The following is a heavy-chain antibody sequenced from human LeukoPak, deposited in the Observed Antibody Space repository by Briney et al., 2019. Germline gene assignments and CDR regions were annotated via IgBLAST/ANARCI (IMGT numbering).Heavy chain of an antibody. CDR2: ISISSSYI. V-gene: IGHV3-21*06. J-gene: IGHJ3*02. D-gene: IGHD5-18*01. CDR3: ARGPHSALDTDDAFDI. CDR1: GFTFSTYT. Sequence: KPGGSLRLSCAASGFTFSTYTMNWVRQAPGKGLEWVSFISISSSYIYYADSVKGRFTISRDNAKNPLYLQMNSLRAEDTAVYYCARGPHSALDTDDAFDIWGQGTMVTVSS.